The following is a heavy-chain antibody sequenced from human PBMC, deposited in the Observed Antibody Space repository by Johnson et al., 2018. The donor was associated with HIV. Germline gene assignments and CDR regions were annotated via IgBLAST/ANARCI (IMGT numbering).Heavy chain of an antibody. CDR2: INWNGGST. J-gene: IGHJ3*02. Sequence: VQLVESGGGLIQPGGSLRLSCAASGFTVSSNYMSWVRQAPGKGLEWVSGINWNGGSTDYADSVKGRFTISRDNAKNSLYLQMNSLRAEDTALYYCAKSSPAAARFRLGSAFDIWGQGTMVTVSS. CDR3: AKSSPAAARFRLGSAFDI. D-gene: IGHD6-6*01. CDR1: GFTVSSNY. V-gene: IGHV3-20*04.